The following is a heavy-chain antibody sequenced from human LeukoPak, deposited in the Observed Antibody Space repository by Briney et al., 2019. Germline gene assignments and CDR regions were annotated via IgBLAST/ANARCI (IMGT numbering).Heavy chain of an antibody. Sequence: PSETLSLTCTVSGYSISSGYYWGWIRQPPGKGLEWIGSIYHSGSTYYNPSLKSRVTISVDTSKNQFSLKLSSVTAADTAVYYCARHWYSSSSPYYFDYWGQGTLVTVSS. V-gene: IGHV4-38-2*02. D-gene: IGHD6-6*01. J-gene: IGHJ4*02. CDR3: ARHWYSSSSPYYFDY. CDR2: IYHSGST. CDR1: GYSISSGYY.